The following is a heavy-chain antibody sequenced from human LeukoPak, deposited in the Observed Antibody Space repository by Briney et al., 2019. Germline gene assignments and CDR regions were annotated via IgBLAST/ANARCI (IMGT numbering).Heavy chain of an antibody. V-gene: IGHV1-18*04. CDR3: ARAYYDILTGYYKGGDAFDI. J-gene: IGHJ3*02. Sequence: ASVKVSCKSSGYTFTSYYMYWVRQAPGQGLEWMGWISAYNGNTNYAQKLQGRVTMTTDTSTSTAYMELRSLRSDDTAVYYCARAYYDILTGYYKGGDAFDIWGQGTMVTVSS. CDR2: ISAYNGNT. CDR1: GYTFTSYY. D-gene: IGHD3-9*01.